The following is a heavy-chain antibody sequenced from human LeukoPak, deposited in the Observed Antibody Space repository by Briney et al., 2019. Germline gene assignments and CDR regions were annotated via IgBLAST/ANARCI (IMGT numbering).Heavy chain of an antibody. CDR1: GFTFSSYG. J-gene: IGHJ6*02. V-gene: IGHV3-30*18. CDR3: AKDIKCSGGSCYYGMDV. CDR2: ISYDGSNK. D-gene: IGHD2-15*01. Sequence: GGSLRLSCAASGFTFSSYGMHWVRQAPGKGLEWVAVISYDGSNKYYADSVKGRFTISRDNSKSTLYLQMNSLRAEDTAVYYCAKDIKCSGGSCYYGMDVWGQGTTVTVSS.